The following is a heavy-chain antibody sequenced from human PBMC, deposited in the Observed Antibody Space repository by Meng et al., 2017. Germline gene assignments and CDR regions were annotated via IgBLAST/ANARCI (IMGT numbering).Heavy chain of an antibody. J-gene: IGHJ4*02. CDR3: ARGRGFWGY. D-gene: IGHD3-16*01. V-gene: IGHV4-34*01. CDR1: GGSFRGYY. Sequence: QLQQWGEGLLQPAETLSLSCAVYGGSFRGYYWSWIRQPPGKGLEWSGENNHSGSTNYNPSLKSRVTISVDTSKNQFSLKLSSVTAADTAVYYCARGRGFWGYWGQGTLVTVSS. CDR2: NNHSGST.